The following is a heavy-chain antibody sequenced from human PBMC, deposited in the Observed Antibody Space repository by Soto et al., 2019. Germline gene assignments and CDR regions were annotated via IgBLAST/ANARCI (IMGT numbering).Heavy chain of an antibody. CDR1: GDSISSGGYY. V-gene: IGHV4-31*03. CDR3: ARDKLGRVFGVVTPGPYGMDV. D-gene: IGHD3-3*01. CDR2: IYYSGST. J-gene: IGHJ6*02. Sequence: PSETLSLTCTVSGDSISSGGYYWSWIRQHPGKGLEWIGCIYYSGSTYYNPSLKSRVTISVDTSKNQFSLKLSSVTAADTAMYYCARDKLGRVFGVVTPGPYGMDVWGQGTTVTVSS.